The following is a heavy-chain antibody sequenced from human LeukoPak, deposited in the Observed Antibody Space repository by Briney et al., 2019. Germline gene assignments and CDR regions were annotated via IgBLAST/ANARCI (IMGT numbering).Heavy chain of an antibody. CDR3: AKSGYNRFDY. CDR1: GFTFSGSA. D-gene: IGHD5-24*01. Sequence: PGGSLRLSCAASGFTFSGSAMHWVRQASGKGLEGVGRIRSKANSYATAYAASVKGRFTISRDDSKNTAYLQMNSLRAEDTAVYYCAKSGYNRFDYWGQGTLVTVSS. V-gene: IGHV3-73*01. CDR2: IRSKANSYAT. J-gene: IGHJ4*02.